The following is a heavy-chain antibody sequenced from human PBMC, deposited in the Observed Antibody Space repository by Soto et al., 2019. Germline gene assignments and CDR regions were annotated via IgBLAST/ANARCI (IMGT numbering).Heavy chain of an antibody. CDR3: ARGLSGYSYGYYFDY. CDR2: IYYSGST. D-gene: IGHD5-18*01. Sequence: PSETLSLTCTVSGGSISSGDYYWSWIRQPPGKGLEWIGYIYYSGSTYYNPSLKSRVTISVDTSKNQFSLKLSSVTAADTAVYYCARGLSGYSYGYYFDYWGQGTLVTVSS. CDR1: GGSISSGDYY. V-gene: IGHV4-30-4*02. J-gene: IGHJ4*02.